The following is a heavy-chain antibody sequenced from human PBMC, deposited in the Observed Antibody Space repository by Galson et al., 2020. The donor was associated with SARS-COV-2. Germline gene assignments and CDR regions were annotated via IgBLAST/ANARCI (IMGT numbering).Heavy chain of an antibody. CDR1: GFTSNNYA. CDR3: AKRKEVFALYGDYHHMDV. Sequence: GGSLRLSFEPSGFTSNNYAIYWFRQPPAKGLKWVALICYDGIINQYPDSVKGRFAISRDSSKKTLYLQMNSLRPEDTALYYCAKRKEVFALYGDYHHMDVWGQGTTVTVSS. J-gene: IGHJ6*02. D-gene: IGHD2-21*01. V-gene: IGHV3-33*06. CDR2: ICYDGIIN.